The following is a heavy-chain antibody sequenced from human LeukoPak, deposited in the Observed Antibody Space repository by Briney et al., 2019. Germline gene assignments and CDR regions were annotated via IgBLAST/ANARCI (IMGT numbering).Heavy chain of an antibody. CDR2: ISALIGDA. CDR1: GYTFFSYG. Sequence: ASVKVSCKASGYTFFSYGISWVRQAPGQGLEWMAWISALIGDASYAQKFQDRVTVTTDTSTSTVYMELRSLTSDDTAHYYCARVAESGWFFQNWGQGTLVTVSS. J-gene: IGHJ1*01. V-gene: IGHV1-18*01. CDR3: ARVAESGWFFQN. D-gene: IGHD3-10*01.